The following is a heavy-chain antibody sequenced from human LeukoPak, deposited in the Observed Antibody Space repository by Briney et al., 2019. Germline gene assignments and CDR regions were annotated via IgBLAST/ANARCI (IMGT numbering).Heavy chain of an antibody. J-gene: IGHJ4*02. CDR1: GGSISSYY. CDR2: IYYSGST. D-gene: IGHD6-19*01. Sequence: SETLSLTCTVSGGSISSYYWSWIRQPPGKGLEWIGYIYYSGSTNYNPSLKSRVTISVDTSKNEFSLKLSSVTAADTAVYYCAKRKQQWVEPIDYWGQGTLVTVSS. V-gene: IGHV4-59*08. CDR3: AKRKQQWVEPIDY.